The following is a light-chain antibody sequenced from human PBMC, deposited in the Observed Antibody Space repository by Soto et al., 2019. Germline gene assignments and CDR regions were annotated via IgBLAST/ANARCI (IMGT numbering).Light chain of an antibody. CDR1: QNVLYRSSTKSD. J-gene: IGKJ2*01. CDR3: QQYYNTPYT. V-gene: IGKV4-1*01. CDR2: WAS. Sequence: IVMTQSPDFLAVSRGERANITCKSSQNVLYRSSTKSDFAWYQQRPGHPPRLLLYWASTRESGVPDRFVGIGSETDFTLAIRSLQAGDEDIYPGQQYYNTPYTFGQGTTLEI.